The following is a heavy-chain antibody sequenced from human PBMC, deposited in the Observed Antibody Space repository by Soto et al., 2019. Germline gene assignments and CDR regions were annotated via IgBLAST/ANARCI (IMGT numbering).Heavy chain of an antibody. D-gene: IGHD3-22*01. V-gene: IGHV4-4*02. CDR2: IHHSGGT. J-gene: IGHJ4*02. Sequence: QELLQESGPRLVKPSGTLSLTCAVSGGSINSDNWWSWVRQPLGKGLEWIGEIHHSGGTNYNPSLKSRVIISADKSKNQFSLKLSSVTAADTAVYYCARWGYYYDSSGPTRFFDYWGQGTLVTVSS. CDR1: GGSINSDNW. CDR3: ARWGYYYDSSGPTRFFDY.